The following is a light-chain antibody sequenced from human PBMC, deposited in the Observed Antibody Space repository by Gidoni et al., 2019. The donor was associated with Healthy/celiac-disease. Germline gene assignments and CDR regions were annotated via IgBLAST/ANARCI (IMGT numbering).Light chain of an antibody. J-gene: IGKJ1*01. V-gene: IGKV3-11*01. Sequence: EMVLTQSPATLSLSPGERATLSCRASQSVSSYLAWYQQTPGQAPRLLIYDASNRATCIPARFSGSGSGTDFTLTISSLEPEDFAVYSCQQRSNWPSTFGQGTKVEIK. CDR1: QSVSSY. CDR2: DAS. CDR3: QQRSNWPST.